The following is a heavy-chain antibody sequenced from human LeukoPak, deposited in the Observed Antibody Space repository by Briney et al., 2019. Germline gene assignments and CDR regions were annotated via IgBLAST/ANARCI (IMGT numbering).Heavy chain of an antibody. CDR1: GFTFSSYA. Sequence: PGGSLRLSCAASGFTFSSYAMSWVRQAPGKGPEWVSIISGGGDTTFYTDSVKGRFTISRDNSKNTLYLQMNSLRAEDTAVYYCARDYLASGDGGDFDYWGQGTLVTVSS. V-gene: IGHV3-23*01. CDR3: ARDYLASGDGGDFDY. CDR2: ISGGGDTT. D-gene: IGHD5-12*01. J-gene: IGHJ4*02.